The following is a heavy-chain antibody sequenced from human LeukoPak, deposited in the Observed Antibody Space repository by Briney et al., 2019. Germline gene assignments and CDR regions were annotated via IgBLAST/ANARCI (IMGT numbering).Heavy chain of an antibody. J-gene: IGHJ4*02. Sequence: GGSLRLSCAASGFTFSTYWMHWVRQAPGKGLVWVSRIKSDGSTNYADSVKGRFTISRDNAKNTLSLQMNSLRPEDTGVYYCAGGASYLEYWGQGTLVTVSS. V-gene: IGHV3-74*01. CDR2: IKSDGST. CDR3: AGGASYLEY. CDR1: GFTFSTYW. D-gene: IGHD1-26*01.